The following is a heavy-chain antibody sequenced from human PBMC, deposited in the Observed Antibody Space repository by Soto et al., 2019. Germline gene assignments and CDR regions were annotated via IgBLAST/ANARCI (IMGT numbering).Heavy chain of an antibody. Sequence: QVQLVQSGAEVKKPGSSVKVSCKASGGTFNNYAISWVRQAPGQGLEWMGGIIHIIGTADSAHKFQGRLAISADESTGTTFMELSSLRSEDTALYYCARGGVDVVATSAFDYWGQGTLVTVSS. D-gene: IGHD5-12*01. V-gene: IGHV1-69*01. J-gene: IGHJ4*02. CDR2: IIHIIGTA. CDR1: GGTFNNYA. CDR3: ARGGVDVVATSAFDY.